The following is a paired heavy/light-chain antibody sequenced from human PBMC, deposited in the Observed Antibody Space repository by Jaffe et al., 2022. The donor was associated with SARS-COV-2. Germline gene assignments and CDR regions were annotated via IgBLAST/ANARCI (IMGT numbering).Heavy chain of an antibody. V-gene: IGHV4-61*02. CDR3: TRGSGEQGMDDY. CDR2: IYISGHT. D-gene: IGHD3-16*01. CDR1: GGSIDSGTYY. J-gene: IGHJ4*02. Sequence: QVQLLESGPGLVKPSQTLSLTCTVSGGSIDSGTYYWNWIRQPAGKGLEWIGRIYISGHTDYNPSLMSRVTISVDTSKTQLSLKVISVTAADTAVYFCTRGSGEQGMDDYWGQGTLVTVSS.
Light chain of an antibody. CDR1: QSVLYSSNNKNY. J-gene: IGKJ4*01. CDR3: QQYFGTPLT. CDR2: WAS. V-gene: IGKV4-1*01. Sequence: DIVMTQSPDSLAVSLGERATINCKSSQSVLYSSNNKNYLTWYQQKPGQPPKLLIYWASTRESGVPDRFSGSGSGTDFTLTISGLQAEDVAVYYCQQYFGTPLTFGGGTKVEIK.